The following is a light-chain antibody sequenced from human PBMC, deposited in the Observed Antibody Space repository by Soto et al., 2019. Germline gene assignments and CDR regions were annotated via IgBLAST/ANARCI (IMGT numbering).Light chain of an antibody. CDR1: SCSIASNY. CDR3: QSYDSSIVV. J-gene: IGLJ2*01. Sequence: NVMLTPPHSVSESPGKTVTISCTRSSCSIASNYVQWYKQRPGSSPTTVLYEDNQRPSGVPDRFSGSIDSSSNSASLTIAGLKTEDEADYYCQSYDSSIVVFGGGTKLTVL. CDR2: EDN. V-gene: IGLV6-57*01.